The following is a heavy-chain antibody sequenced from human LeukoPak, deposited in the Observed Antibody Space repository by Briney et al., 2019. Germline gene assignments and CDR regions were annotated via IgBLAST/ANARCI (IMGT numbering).Heavy chain of an antibody. Sequence: GGSLRLSCAASGFTFSSYAMSWVRQAPGKGLEWVSTINGGGVNTHYADSVGGRFTISRDNSKNTLFLQMNSLRDEDTAVYYCAKDLYSNYGPADYWGQGNLITVSS. CDR3: AKDLYSNYGPADY. CDR2: INGGGVNT. CDR1: GFTFSSYA. D-gene: IGHD4-11*01. J-gene: IGHJ4*02. V-gene: IGHV3-23*01.